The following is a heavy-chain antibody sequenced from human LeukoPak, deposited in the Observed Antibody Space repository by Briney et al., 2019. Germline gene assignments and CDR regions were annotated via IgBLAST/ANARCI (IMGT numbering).Heavy chain of an antibody. CDR3: ARVNSAGTEYYYMDV. Sequence: GGSLRLSCAAYGFTFSSYSMNWVRQAPGKGLEWVSSISSSSSYIYYADSVKGRFTISRDNAKNSLYLQMNSLRAEDTAVYYCARVNSAGTEYYYMDVWGKGTTVTVSS. V-gene: IGHV3-21*01. CDR2: ISSSSSYI. CDR1: GFTFSSYS. D-gene: IGHD6-13*01. J-gene: IGHJ6*03.